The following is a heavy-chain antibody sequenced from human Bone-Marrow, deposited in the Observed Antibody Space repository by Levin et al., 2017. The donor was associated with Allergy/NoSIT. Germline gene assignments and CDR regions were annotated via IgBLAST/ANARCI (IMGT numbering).Heavy chain of an antibody. D-gene: IGHD1-26*01. J-gene: IGHJ4*02. Sequence: GGSLRLSCEASGFTFEDYGMHWVRQVPGEGLQWVSGITAKSDNIGYADSVKGRFTVSRDNAKKSLFLQMNSLRPEDTALYYCAKVRAAESGTGYFDSWGQGAWVTVSS. CDR1: GFTFEDYG. V-gene: IGHV3-9*01. CDR2: ITAKSDNI. CDR3: AKVRAAESGTGYFDS.